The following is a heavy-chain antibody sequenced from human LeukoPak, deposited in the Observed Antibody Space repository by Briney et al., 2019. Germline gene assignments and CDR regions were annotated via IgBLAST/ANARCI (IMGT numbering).Heavy chain of an antibody. CDR3: ARAKGYTSSYSFDY. CDR1: GFTFNNYA. V-gene: IGHV3-48*04. CDR2: IGISSGPL. D-gene: IGHD6-13*01. J-gene: IGHJ4*02. Sequence: GRSLRLSCAVSGFTFNNYAMNWARQTPGGRLEWVTFIGISSGPLLYADSVKGRFNIPRHNAKASGYLQMNRPRPENTAVYYCARAKGYTSSYSFDYWGQGILVTVSS.